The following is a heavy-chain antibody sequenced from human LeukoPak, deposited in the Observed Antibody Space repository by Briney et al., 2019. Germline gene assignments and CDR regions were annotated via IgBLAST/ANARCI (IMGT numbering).Heavy chain of an antibody. CDR3: ARGVEYFGESKFDP. CDR1: GFTFSSYS. D-gene: IGHD3-10*01. Sequence: QSGGSQRLSCAASGFTFSSYSMNWVRQAPGKGLQWVSYISGSGNTINYADSVKGRFTISRDNAKNSLYLQMNSLRVDDTAIYYCARGVEYFGESKFDPWGQGTLVTVSS. J-gene: IGHJ5*02. V-gene: IGHV3-48*04. CDR2: ISGSGNTI.